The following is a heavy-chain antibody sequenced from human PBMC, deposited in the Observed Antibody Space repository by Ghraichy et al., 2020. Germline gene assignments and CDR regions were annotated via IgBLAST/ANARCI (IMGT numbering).Heavy chain of an antibody. Sequence: SGPTLVKPTQTLTLTCTFSGFSLSSNGMGVGWIRQSPGKALEWLALIYWDDDERYSPSLKSRLTITKDTSKNQVVLTVTNMDPVDTATYYCAHRPKYGLFDYWGQGILVTVSS. CDR3: AHRPKYGLFDY. V-gene: IGHV2-5*02. CDR1: GFSLSSNGMG. CDR2: IYWDDDE. J-gene: IGHJ4*01. D-gene: IGHD3-10*01.